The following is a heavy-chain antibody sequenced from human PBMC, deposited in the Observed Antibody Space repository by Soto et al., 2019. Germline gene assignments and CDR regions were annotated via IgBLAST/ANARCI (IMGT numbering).Heavy chain of an antibody. CDR3: AREVVATYYYYGMDV. J-gene: IGHJ6*02. D-gene: IGHD2-15*01. V-gene: IGHV1-69*06. CDR2: IIPIFGTA. CDR1: GGTFSSYA. Sequence: SVKVSCKASGGTFSSYAVSWVRQAPGQGLEWMGGIIPIFGTANYAQKFQGRVTITADKSTSTAYMELSSLRSEDTAVYYCAREVVATYYYYGMDVWGQGTTVTVSS.